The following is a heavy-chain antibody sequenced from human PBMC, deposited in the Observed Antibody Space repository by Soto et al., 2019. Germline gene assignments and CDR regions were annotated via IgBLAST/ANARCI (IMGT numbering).Heavy chain of an antibody. CDR3: AHTRVPDTLDQ. J-gene: IGHJ4*02. CDR1: GFSLSTSGVG. CDR2: IYWNDIK. V-gene: IGHV2-5*01. D-gene: IGHD2-2*01. Sequence: QITLKESGPTLVKPTQTLTLTCTFSGFSLSTSGVGVAWIRQPPGKALEWLGLIYWNDIKRYSPSLKSRLTITKDTSKDQVVLTMNNMDPVETATYYCAHTRVPDTLDQWGQGTLVTVSS.